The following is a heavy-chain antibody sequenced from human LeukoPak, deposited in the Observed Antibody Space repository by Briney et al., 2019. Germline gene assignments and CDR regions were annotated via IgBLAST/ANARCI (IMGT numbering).Heavy chain of an antibody. D-gene: IGHD4-23*01. Sequence: PGGSLRLSCAASGFTFRSYAMSWVRQAPGKGLEWVSAISGSGDSTYYADSVRGHFTISRDNSKNTLYLQMNSLRAEDTAVYHCAKGLTPYGGDPFFDYWGQGTLVTVSS. CDR2: ISGSGDST. V-gene: IGHV3-23*01. CDR1: GFTFRSYA. J-gene: IGHJ4*02. CDR3: AKGLTPYGGDPFFDY.